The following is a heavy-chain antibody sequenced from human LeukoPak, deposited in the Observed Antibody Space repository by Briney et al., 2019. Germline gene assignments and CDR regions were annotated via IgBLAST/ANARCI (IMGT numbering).Heavy chain of an antibody. CDR1: GYTFTIYA. CDR3: ARAAYYYYYMDV. CDR2: IIPIFGTA. Sequence: SVKVSCKASGYTFTIYAINWVRQAPGQGLEWMGRIIPIFGTANYAQKFQGRVTTTTDESTSTAYMELSSLRSEDTAVYYCARAAYYYYYMDVWGKGTTVTVPS. J-gene: IGHJ6*03. V-gene: IGHV1-69*05.